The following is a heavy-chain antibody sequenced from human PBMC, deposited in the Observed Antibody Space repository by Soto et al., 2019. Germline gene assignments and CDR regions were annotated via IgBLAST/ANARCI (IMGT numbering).Heavy chain of an antibody. CDR1: GYTFTSYG. V-gene: IGHV1-18*01. Sequence: ASVKVSCKASGYTFTSYGISWVRQAPGQGLEWMGWISAYNGNTNYAQKLQGRVTMTTDTSTSTAYMELRSLRSGDTAVYYCARVPWYSSSSYYYYYDIDVRGKGTTVTVSS. D-gene: IGHD6-6*01. CDR3: ARVPWYSSSSYYYYYDIDV. J-gene: IGHJ6*03. CDR2: ISAYNGNT.